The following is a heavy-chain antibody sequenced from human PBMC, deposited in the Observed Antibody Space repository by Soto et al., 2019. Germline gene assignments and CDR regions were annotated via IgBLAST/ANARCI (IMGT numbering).Heavy chain of an antibody. Sequence: EVQLVESGGGSVQPGRSLRLSCVASGFIFDDYAMHWVRQTPGKGLEWVSGISWNRGSTAYADSVKGRFTISRDNAKNSLYLQMNSLRAEDTAVYFCAKDKGYYFDSRGQIGSWGQGTLVTVSS. V-gene: IGHV3-9*01. D-gene: IGHD3-22*01. J-gene: IGHJ4*02. CDR1: GFIFDDYA. CDR2: ISWNRGST. CDR3: AKDKGYYFDSRGQIGS.